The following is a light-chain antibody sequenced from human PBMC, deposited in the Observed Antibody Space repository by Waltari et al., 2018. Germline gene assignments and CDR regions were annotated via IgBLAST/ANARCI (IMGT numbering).Light chain of an antibody. Sequence: EIVMTQSPATLSVSPGERPTLSCRASQSVYSNLAWYQQKPGQAPRLLIYGASTRATGIPARFSGSGSGTDFTLTISSLQSEDFAVYYCQQYNTWLSTFGQGTKLEIK. CDR2: GAS. CDR3: QQYNTWLST. J-gene: IGKJ2*01. V-gene: IGKV3-15*01. CDR1: QSVYSN.